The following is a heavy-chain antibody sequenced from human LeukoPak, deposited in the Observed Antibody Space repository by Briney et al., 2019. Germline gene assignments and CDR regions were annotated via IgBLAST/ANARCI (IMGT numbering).Heavy chain of an antibody. CDR1: GGSFSGYY. V-gene: IGHV4-34*01. D-gene: IGHD6-25*01. J-gene: IGHJ3*02. CDR3: AGGTLPKGAAVDI. CDR2: INHSGSA. Sequence: SETLSLTCAVYGGSFSGYYWSWIRQPPGKGLEWIGEINHSGSANYNPSLKSRVTISVDTSKNQFSVKLTSVTAADTAVYYCAGGTLPKGAAVDIWGQGTLVTVSS.